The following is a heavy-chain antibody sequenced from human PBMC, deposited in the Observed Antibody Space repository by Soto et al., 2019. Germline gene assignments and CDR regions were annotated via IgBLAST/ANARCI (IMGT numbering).Heavy chain of an antibody. CDR3: ARLTRGVYDLDRLWEKFDY. V-gene: IGHV2-5*02. CDR1: GFSLSTNGMG. Sequence: QITVKESGLTLMKPTETLTLTCTFSGFSLSTNGMGVGWIRQPPGKALEWLALIYWDDDKRYSPSLRSRLTITEGCTKNQVWPKMANMDPVDTATYSCARLTRGVYDLDRLWEKFDYWGQGTLVTVPS. D-gene: IGHD5-12*01. J-gene: IGHJ4*02. CDR2: IYWDDDK.